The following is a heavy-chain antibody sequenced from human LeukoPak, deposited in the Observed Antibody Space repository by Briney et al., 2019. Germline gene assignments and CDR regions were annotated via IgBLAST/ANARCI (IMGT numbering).Heavy chain of an antibody. CDR1: GFTFSINA. V-gene: IGHV3-30*02. CDR2: IRYDGSNK. CDR3: AKDCCSSSSYYYYYHMDV. D-gene: IGHD6-6*01. Sequence: GGSLRLSCEGSGFTFSINAMHWVRQAPGKGLEWVAFIRYDGSNKYYADSVKGRFTISRDNSKNTLYLQMSSLRAEETAVYYCAKDCCSSSSYYYYYHMDVWGKGTTVTVSS. J-gene: IGHJ6*03.